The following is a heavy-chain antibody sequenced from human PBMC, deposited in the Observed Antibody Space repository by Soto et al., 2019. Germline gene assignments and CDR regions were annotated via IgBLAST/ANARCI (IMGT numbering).Heavy chain of an antibody. J-gene: IGHJ4*02. V-gene: IGHV4-59*08. Sequence: SETLSLTCTVSGGSITSYYWSWFRQPPGKGLEWIGYSYYSGSTNYNPSLKSRVTISADTSKNQFSLNLISVTAADTAVYYCARCGVYTTSCYLVDYWGPGTLVTVSS. CDR1: GGSITSYY. CDR2: SYYSGST. D-gene: IGHD2-2*01. CDR3: ARCGVYTTSCYLVDY.